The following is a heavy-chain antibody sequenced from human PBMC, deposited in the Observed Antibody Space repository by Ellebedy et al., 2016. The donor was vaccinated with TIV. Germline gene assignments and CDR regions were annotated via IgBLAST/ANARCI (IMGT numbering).Heavy chain of an antibody. J-gene: IGHJ6*02. V-gene: IGHV1-69*13. CDR1: GATFDTFA. CDR3: AGFGKSDLGGNYYYRTDV. D-gene: IGHD4-23*01. Sequence: AASVKVSCKASGATFDTFAFSWLRQAPGQGLEWLGGIIPLFGTPDFAQKFQGRVTISADGSTSTAFMELSSLRSEDTALYYCAGFGKSDLGGNYYYRTDVWGQGTAVTVSS. CDR2: IIPLFGTP.